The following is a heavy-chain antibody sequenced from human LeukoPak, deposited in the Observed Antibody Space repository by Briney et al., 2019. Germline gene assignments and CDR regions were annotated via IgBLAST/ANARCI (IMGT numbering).Heavy chain of an antibody. Sequence: GGSLRLSCAASGFTVSSNYMSWVRQAPGKGLEWVSVIYAGGSTYYADSVKGRFTISRDNSKHTLYLQMNSLRAEDTAVYYCARAKTRSGSTPDYWGQGTLVTVSS. D-gene: IGHD1-26*01. CDR3: ARAKTRSGSTPDY. CDR2: IYAGGST. J-gene: IGHJ4*02. CDR1: GFTVSSNY. V-gene: IGHV3-66*01.